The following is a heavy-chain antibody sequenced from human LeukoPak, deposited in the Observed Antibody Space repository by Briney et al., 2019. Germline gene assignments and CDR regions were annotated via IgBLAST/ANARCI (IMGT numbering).Heavy chain of an antibody. V-gene: IGHV3-23*01. CDR3: AKDEDCSGGSCYFLMDV. Sequence: GGTLRLSCAASGFTFSNYGMSWVRQAPGKGLEWISAISGSGGTTYYANSVKGRFTISRDNSKNTLYLQMNSLRAEDTAVYYCAKDEDCSGGSCYFLMDVWGKGTTVTVSS. CDR2: ISGSGGTT. D-gene: IGHD2-15*01. CDR1: GFTFSNYG. J-gene: IGHJ6*03.